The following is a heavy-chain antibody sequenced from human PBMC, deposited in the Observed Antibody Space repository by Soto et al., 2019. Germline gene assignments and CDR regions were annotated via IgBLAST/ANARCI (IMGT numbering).Heavy chain of an antibody. V-gene: IGHV2-5*02. CDR1: GFSLSTSEVG. Sequence: QITLKESGPTLVKPTQTLTLTCTFSGFSLSTSEVGVGWIRQPPGKALEWLALIYWDDDKRYSPSLKSRLTITKDTSKNQVFLTMTNVDPVDTATYYCAHRGDVVATRSAVSGYWCFDYWGQGTLVTVSS. CDR2: IYWDDDK. CDR3: AHRGDVVATRSAVSGYWCFDY. D-gene: IGHD6-19*01. J-gene: IGHJ4*02.